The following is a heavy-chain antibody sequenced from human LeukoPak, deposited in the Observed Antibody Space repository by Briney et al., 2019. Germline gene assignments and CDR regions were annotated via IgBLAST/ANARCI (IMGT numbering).Heavy chain of an antibody. J-gene: IGHJ4*02. CDR1: RFIFDNYG. CDR2: ISDDGYST. Sequence: GGSLRLSCAASRFIFDNYGMTWVRQAPGKGLEWVSGISDDGYSTYYADSVRGRFTISRDNSKNTLYLHMSSLRVEDTAVFYCARVAPPLDDYIRGSFPYYFDYWGQGTPVTVSS. D-gene: IGHD3-16*01. CDR3: ARVAPPLDDYIRGSFPYYFDY. V-gene: IGHV3-23*01.